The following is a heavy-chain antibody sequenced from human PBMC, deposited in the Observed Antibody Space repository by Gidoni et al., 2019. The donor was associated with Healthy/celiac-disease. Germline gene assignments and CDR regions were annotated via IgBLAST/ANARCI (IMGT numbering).Heavy chain of an antibody. V-gene: IGHV4-39*01. D-gene: IGHD2-8*01. Sequence: QLQLQESGPGLVKPSETLSLTCTVSGGSSSSSSYYWGWIRQPPGKGLEWIGSIYYSGSTYYNPSLKSRVTISVDTSKNQFSLKLSSVTAADTAVYYCARHSNFGAAFDYWGQGTLVTVSS. CDR2: IYYSGST. CDR3: ARHSNFGAAFDY. CDR1: GGSSSSSSYY. J-gene: IGHJ4*02.